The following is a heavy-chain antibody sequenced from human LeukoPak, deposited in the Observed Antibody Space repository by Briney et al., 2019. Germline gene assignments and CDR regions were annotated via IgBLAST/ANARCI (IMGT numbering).Heavy chain of an antibody. CDR3: ARVPRDGYIQNDN. V-gene: IGHV4-59*01. CDR2: IYYSGST. CDR1: GGSISGYY. J-gene: IGHJ4*02. Sequence: PSETLSLTCTVSGGSISGYYWNWIRQPPGKGLEWIGYIYYSGSTNYNPSLKSRVTMSLDTSKNQFSLKLSSVTAADTAVYHCARVPRDGYIQNDNWGQGTLVTVSS. D-gene: IGHD5-24*01.